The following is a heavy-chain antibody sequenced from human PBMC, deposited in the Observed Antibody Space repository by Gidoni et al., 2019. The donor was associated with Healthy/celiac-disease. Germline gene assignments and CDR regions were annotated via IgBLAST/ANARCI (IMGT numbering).Heavy chain of an antibody. V-gene: IGHV4-31*03. CDR2: IYYSGST. J-gene: IGHJ4*02. CDR1: GGSISSGGYY. Sequence: QVQLQESGPGLVKPSQTLSLTCTVSGGSISSGGYYWSWLRQHPGKGLEWIGYIYYSGSTYYNPSLKSRVTISGDTSKNQFSLKLSSVTAADTAVYYCAREKDYVWGSYRLFDYWGQGTLVTVSS. D-gene: IGHD3-16*02. CDR3: AREKDYVWGSYRLFDY.